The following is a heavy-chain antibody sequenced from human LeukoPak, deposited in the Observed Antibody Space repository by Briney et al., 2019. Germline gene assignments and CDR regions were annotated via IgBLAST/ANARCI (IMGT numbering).Heavy chain of an antibody. J-gene: IGHJ4*02. CDR2: IKKDGSEK. D-gene: IGHD3-10*01. CDR1: GFTVSSYL. Sequence: GGSLRLSCAASGFTVSSYLMSWVHQVPGKGLEWVANIKKDGSEKHYVDSVEGRFTVSRDDARNLLFLQMNSLRAGDTAVYYCAREGISGGIFDYWGQGALVSVSS. V-gene: IGHV3-7*01. CDR3: AREGISGGIFDY.